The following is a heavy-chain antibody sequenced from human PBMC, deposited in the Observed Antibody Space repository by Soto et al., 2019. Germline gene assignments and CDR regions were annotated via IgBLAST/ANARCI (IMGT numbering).Heavy chain of an antibody. Sequence: QVTLKESGPVLVKPTETLTLTCTVSGFSLSNARMSVSWIRQPPGKALEWLAHIFSNDAKSYSASLKSRLTISKDTSKSPVVLTMTTREPVDTATYYCARIRGWGWLGPNDYWGQGTLVTVSS. J-gene: IGHJ4*02. V-gene: IGHV2-26*01. D-gene: IGHD3-10*01. CDR1: GFSLSNARMS. CDR3: ARIRGWGWLGPNDY. CDR2: IFSNDAK.